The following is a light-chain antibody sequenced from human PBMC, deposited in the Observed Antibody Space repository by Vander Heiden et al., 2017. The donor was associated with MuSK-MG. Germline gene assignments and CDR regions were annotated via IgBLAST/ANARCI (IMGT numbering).Light chain of an antibody. V-gene: IGLV3-21*04. Sequence: YVVTPPPSLSAAPGKTASITCGGDNIEAASVHWYQQRPGQAPVLIIYYDRDRPSGIPERFSGSNSGNTATLTISRVEAGDEADYYCQLWDSATDQAVFGGGTKLTVL. J-gene: IGLJ2*01. CDR1: NIEAAS. CDR3: QLWDSATDQAV. CDR2: YDR.